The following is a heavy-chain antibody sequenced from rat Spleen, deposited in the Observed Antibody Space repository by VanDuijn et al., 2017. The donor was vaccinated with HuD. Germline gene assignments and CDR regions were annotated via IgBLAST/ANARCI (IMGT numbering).Heavy chain of an antibody. CDR3: TTAGYTTDYYYAGGFDY. V-gene: IGHV5-27*01. Sequence: EVQLVESGGGLVQPGRSLKLSCAASGFTFSNYYMAWVRQAPTKGLEWVAYISTGGSNTYYRDSVKGRFVTSRDNAKSTLYLQMDSLRSEDTATYYCTTAGYTTDYYYAGGFDYWGQGVMVTVSS. CDR2: ISTGGSNT. J-gene: IGHJ2*01. CDR1: GFTFSNYY. D-gene: IGHD1-6*01.